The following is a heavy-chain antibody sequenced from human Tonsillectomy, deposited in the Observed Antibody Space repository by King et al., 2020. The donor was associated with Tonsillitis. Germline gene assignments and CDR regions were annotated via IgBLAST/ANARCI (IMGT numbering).Heavy chain of an antibody. D-gene: IGHD3-22*01. CDR2: ISYDGSNT. V-gene: IGHV3-30*04. J-gene: IGHJ6*02. CDR3: ARDLLDGTYYYDSSDYGGNGNDV. Sequence: VQLVESGGGVVQPGRSLRLSCAASGFTFSSYAMHWVRQAPGKGLEWVVVISYDGSNTYYADSVKGRFTISRDNSKNTLYLQMNSLRVEDTAMYYCARDLLDGTYYYDSSDYGGNGNDVWGQGTTVTGSS. CDR1: GFTFSSYA.